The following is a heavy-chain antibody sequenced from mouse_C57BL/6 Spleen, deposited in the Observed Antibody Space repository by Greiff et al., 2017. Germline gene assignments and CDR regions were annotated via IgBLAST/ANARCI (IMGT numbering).Heavy chain of an antibody. CDR2: ILPGSGST. J-gene: IGHJ1*03. Sequence: QVQLKQSGAELMKPGASVKLSCKATGYTFTGYWIEWVKQRPGHGLEWIGEILPGSGSTNYNEKFKGKATFTADTSSNTAYMQLSSLTTEDSAIYYCARAPIYYGSRGWYFDVWGTGTTVTVSS. CDR1: GYTFTGYW. D-gene: IGHD1-1*01. CDR3: ARAPIYYGSRGWYFDV. V-gene: IGHV1-9*01.